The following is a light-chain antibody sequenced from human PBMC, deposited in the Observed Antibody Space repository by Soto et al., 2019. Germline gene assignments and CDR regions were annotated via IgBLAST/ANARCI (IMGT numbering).Light chain of an antibody. V-gene: IGKV1-5*03. CDR3: QQYDSDSRTWT. CDR1: QTIRTW. Sequence: DIQMTQSPSTLSASVGDRVTLTCRASQTIRTWLAWYQQKPGKAPRLLIHKASYLQDGVPSRFIGSGAGTEFTLTISSLQPDDFATYYCQQYDSDSRTWTLGQGTKVDIK. CDR2: KAS. J-gene: IGKJ1*01.